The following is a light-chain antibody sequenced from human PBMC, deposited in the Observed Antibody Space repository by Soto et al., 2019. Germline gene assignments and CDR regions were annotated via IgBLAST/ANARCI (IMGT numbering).Light chain of an antibody. V-gene: IGLV2-11*01. Sequence: QSALTQPRSVSGSPGQSVTISCTGTSSDIGGYNYVSWYQHHPGKAPKLIICDVSERPSGVPDRFSGSKSDFTASLTISGLQPEDEAAYYCCSYAGTYSWVFGGGTKLTVL. J-gene: IGLJ3*02. CDR1: SSDIGGYNY. CDR2: DVS. CDR3: CSYAGTYSWV.